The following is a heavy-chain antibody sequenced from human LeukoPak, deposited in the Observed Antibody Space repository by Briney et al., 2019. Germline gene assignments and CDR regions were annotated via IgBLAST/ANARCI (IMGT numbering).Heavy chain of an antibody. J-gene: IGHJ5*02. D-gene: IGHD2-2*01. CDR1: GFTFSGYW. CDR3: ARDDCSSISCYHNWFDP. Sequence: SGGSLRLSCAASGFTFSGYWMSWVRQAPGKGLEWVANIKQDGSEKYYVDSVKGRFTISRDNAKNSLYLQMNSLRAEDTAVYYCARDDCSSISCYHNWFDPWGQGTLVTVSS. V-gene: IGHV3-7*01. CDR2: IKQDGSEK.